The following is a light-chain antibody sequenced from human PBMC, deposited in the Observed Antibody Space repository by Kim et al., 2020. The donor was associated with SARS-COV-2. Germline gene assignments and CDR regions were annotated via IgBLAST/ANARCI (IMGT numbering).Light chain of an antibody. V-gene: IGLV3-19*01. CDR3: NSRDNSGNREL. Sequence: LGQTVRITCQGDSLRSHYANWYQKKPGQAPVLVIYGENNRPSGIPDRFFGSSSGDTASLAITGAQAEDEADYYCNSRDNSGNRELFGTGTKVTVL. J-gene: IGLJ1*01. CDR2: GEN. CDR1: SLRSHY.